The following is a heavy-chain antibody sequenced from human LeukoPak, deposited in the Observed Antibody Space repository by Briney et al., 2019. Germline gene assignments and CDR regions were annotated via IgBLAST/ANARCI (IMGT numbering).Heavy chain of an antibody. CDR1: GYTFTSYA. CDR3: ARGGKVTTVVTYYYYYYMDV. Sequence: GASVKVSCKASGYTFTSYAMNWVRQAPGQGLEWMGWINTNTGNPTYAQGFTGRFVFSLDTSVSTAYLQISSLKAEDTAVYYCARGGKVTTVVTYYYYYYMDVWGKGTTVTVSS. D-gene: IGHD4-23*01. CDR2: INTNTGNP. V-gene: IGHV7-4-1*02. J-gene: IGHJ6*03.